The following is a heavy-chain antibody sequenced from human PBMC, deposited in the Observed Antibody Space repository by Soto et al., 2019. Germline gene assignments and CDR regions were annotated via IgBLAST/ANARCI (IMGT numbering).Heavy chain of an antibody. J-gene: IGHJ4*02. V-gene: IGHV4-39*01. D-gene: IGHD2-2*01. CDR1: GGSISSSSYY. Sequence: QLQLQESGPGLVKPSETLSLTCTVSGGSISSSSYYWAWVRQPPGKGLEWIGSVYYSGTTYYNPSLRSRVTISGDTSKNQFALKLSSVPAADTAGFYCARLIHCKTTSCSFYYWGQGTLVTVSS. CDR3: ARLIHCKTTSCSFYY. CDR2: VYYSGTT.